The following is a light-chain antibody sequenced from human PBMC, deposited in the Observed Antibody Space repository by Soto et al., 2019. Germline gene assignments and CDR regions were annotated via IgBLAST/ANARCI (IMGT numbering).Light chain of an antibody. CDR3: ATWDDSLNAWV. CDR1: NSNIGSNT. V-gene: IGLV1-44*01. J-gene: IGLJ3*02. CDR2: SDN. Sequence: QSVLTQPPSASGTPGQRVTISCSGSNSNIGSNTVNWYQQLPGTAPKLLIYSDNQRPSGVPDRFSGSKSGTSASLAISGLQSEDEPDYYCATWDDSLNAWVFGGGTKVTVL.